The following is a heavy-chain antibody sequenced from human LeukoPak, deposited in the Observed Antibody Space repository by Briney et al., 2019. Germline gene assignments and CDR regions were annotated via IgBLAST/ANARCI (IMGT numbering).Heavy chain of an antibody. V-gene: IGHV3-23*01. Sequence: GGSLRLSCAASGFTFSDYAMSWVRQAPGKGLEWVSAITGGGDTTYYADSVKGRFTISRDNSKSTVYLQMHGLRAEDTAIYYCAKDFGYTGGSCPFVTAILANWGQGTLVTVSS. CDR1: GFTFSDYA. D-gene: IGHD2-8*02. J-gene: IGHJ4*02. CDR3: AKDFGYTGGSCPFVTAILAN. CDR2: ITGGGDTT.